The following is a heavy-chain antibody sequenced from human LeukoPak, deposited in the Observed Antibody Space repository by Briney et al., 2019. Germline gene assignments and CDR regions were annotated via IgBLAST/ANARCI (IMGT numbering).Heavy chain of an antibody. D-gene: IGHD6-13*01. CDR1: GFTFGSYW. V-gene: IGHV3-7*01. CDR2: IKQDGSEK. J-gene: IGHJ4*02. Sequence: GGSLGLSCAASGFTFGSYWMNWVRQAPGKGLEWVATIKQDGSEKYYVDSVKGRFTISRDDAKNSLYLQMNTLTVEDTAVYYCAREGNSWYYTDYWGQGTLVTVSS. CDR3: AREGNSWYYTDY.